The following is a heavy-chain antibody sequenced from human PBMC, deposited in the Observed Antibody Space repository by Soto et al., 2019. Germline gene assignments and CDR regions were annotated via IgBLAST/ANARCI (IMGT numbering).Heavy chain of an antibody. CDR3: ARDNEQQPSLLDY. D-gene: IGHD6-13*01. Sequence: SETLSLTCSVSGGSISTVSHYWTWIRQPPGKGLEWIGSIYHTGSTYYSKSLRSRLTMSVDTSKSQFSLRLSSVTAEDTAVYYCARDNEQQPSLLDYWGQGTLVTVSS. V-gene: IGHV4-31*03. CDR1: GGSISTVSHY. J-gene: IGHJ4*02. CDR2: IYHTGST.